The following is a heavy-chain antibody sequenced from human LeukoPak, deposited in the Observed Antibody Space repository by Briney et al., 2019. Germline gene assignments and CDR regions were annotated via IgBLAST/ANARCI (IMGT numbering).Heavy chain of an antibody. CDR1: GFTFSSYW. J-gene: IGHJ6*02. V-gene: IGHV3-7*01. CDR3: ARSGIAVAGTYYCYGMDV. CDR2: IKQDGSEK. Sequence: GGSLRLSCAASGFTFSSYWMSWVRQAPGKGLEWVANIKQDGSEKYYVDSVKGRFTISRDNAKNSLYLQMNSLRAEDTAVYYCARSGIAVAGTYYCYGMDVWGQGTTVTVSS. D-gene: IGHD6-19*01.